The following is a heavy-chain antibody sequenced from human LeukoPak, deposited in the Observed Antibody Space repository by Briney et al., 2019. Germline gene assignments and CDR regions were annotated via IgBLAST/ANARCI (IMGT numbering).Heavy chain of an antibody. J-gene: IGHJ6*02. V-gene: IGHV3-21*01. D-gene: IGHD3/OR15-3a*01. Sequence: PGVSLRLSCAASGFTFSTYSINWNRQAPGKGLEWISSLSSDSNYISYADSLKGRFTISRDNAKNSLYLQMISLRAEDTAVYYCARVAFGLYVMDVWGQGTTVAVSS. CDR2: LSSDSNYI. CDR3: ARVAFGLYVMDV. CDR1: GFTFSTYS.